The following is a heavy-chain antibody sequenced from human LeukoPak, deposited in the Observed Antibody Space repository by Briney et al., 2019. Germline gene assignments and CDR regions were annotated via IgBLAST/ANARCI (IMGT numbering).Heavy chain of an antibody. V-gene: IGHV4-38-2*02. Sequence: SETLSLTCTVSGYSISSGYYWGWIRQPPGKGLEWIRSIYHSGSTYYNPSLKSRVTISVDTSKNQFSLKLSSVTVADTAIYYCARHPTIFGVVIIDPWGQGTLVTVSA. CDR1: GYSISSGYY. J-gene: IGHJ5*02. CDR3: ARHPTIFGVVIIDP. D-gene: IGHD3-3*01. CDR2: IYHSGST.